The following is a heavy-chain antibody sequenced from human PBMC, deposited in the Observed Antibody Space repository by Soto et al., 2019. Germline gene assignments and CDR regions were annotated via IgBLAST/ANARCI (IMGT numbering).Heavy chain of an antibody. V-gene: IGHV6-1*01. CDR2: TYYRSKWYN. D-gene: IGHD1-26*01. J-gene: IGHJ4*02. CDR3: AGLQDGALPX. Sequence: SQTLSLNCSISGDSVSSNGAAWNWIRQSPSRGLECIGSTYYRSKWYNEYAVSLKSRITSKPDTSKNQFSLQLNSVIPEETAVYYCAGLQDGALPXWGQGTLVTVSX. CDR1: GDSVSSNGAA.